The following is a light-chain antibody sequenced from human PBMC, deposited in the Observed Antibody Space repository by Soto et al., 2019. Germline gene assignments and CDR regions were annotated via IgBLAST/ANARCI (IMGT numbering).Light chain of an antibody. CDR3: QQLYVITPP. CDR1: QSVLSSSNYKYY. Sequence: DIFMTQSPDSLAVSLGESATINCKPSQSVLSSSNYKYYLSCYQQKPGQPPKLLLYWASTLESGVPDRFSGGWSGTEFALTISSMQDDDVALYYCQQLYVITPPFGQGTTVEI. CDR2: WAS. V-gene: IGKV4-1*01. J-gene: IGKJ1*01.